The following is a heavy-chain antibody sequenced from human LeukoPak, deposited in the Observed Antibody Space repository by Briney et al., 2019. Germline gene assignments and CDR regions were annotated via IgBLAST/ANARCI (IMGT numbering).Heavy chain of an antibody. CDR3: AREMGAGVGYGWRGTFDI. V-gene: IGHV1-69*13. D-gene: IGHD5-24*01. Sequence: GASVKVSCKASGGTFSSYAISWVRQAPGQGLEWMGGIIPIFGTANYAQKFQGRVTITADESTSTAYMELSSLRSEDTAVYYCAREMGAGVGYGWRGTFDIWGQGTMVTVSS. CDR1: GGTFSSYA. J-gene: IGHJ3*02. CDR2: IIPIFGTA.